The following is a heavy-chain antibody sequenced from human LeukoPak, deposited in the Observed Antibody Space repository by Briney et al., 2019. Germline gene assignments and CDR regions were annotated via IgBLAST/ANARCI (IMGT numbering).Heavy chain of an antibody. V-gene: IGHV1-8*01. D-gene: IGHD3-10*01. CDR1: GYTFTSYD. CDR2: MNPTSGHT. Sequence: ASVKVSCKASGYTFTSYDINWVRQATGQGLEWMGWMNPTSGHTGYAQNFQGRVTMTRDTSISTAYMELSSLTSEDTAAYYCARSPVGVRKKHDFWGQGTLVIVSS. J-gene: IGHJ4*02. CDR3: ARSPVGVRKKHDF.